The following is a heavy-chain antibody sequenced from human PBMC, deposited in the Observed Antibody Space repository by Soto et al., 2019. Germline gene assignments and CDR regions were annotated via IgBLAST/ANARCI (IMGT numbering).Heavy chain of an antibody. V-gene: IGHV1-69*13. CDR3: ATRNRDGYRFGFDY. Sequence: GASVKVSCKASGGTFSSYAISWVRQAPGQGLEWMGGIIPIFGTANYAQKFQGRVTITADESTSTAYMELSSLRSEDTAVYYCATRNRDGYRFGFDYWGQGTLVTVSS. CDR1: GGTFSSYA. CDR2: IIPIFGTA. J-gene: IGHJ4*02. D-gene: IGHD2-21*01.